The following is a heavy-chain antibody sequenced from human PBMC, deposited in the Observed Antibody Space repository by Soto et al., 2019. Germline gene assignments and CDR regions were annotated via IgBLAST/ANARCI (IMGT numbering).Heavy chain of an antibody. J-gene: IGHJ4*02. V-gene: IGHV3-23*01. CDR3: AKVRRATIFDVVSLFDY. CDR1: TPTSSSYA. D-gene: IGHD3-3*01. Sequence: AGQCLRPACAVYTPTSSSYAMSWVSPAAGKGLERVSTISGSGGTTYYEDSVNGRFTISRDNSKNTLYLQMNSLRAEDTAVSYCAKVRRATIFDVVSLFDYCGQGTLVTFSS. CDR2: ISGSGGTT.